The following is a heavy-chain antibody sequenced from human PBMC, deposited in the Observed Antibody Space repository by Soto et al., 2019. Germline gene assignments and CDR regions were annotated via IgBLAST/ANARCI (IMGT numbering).Heavy chain of an antibody. CDR2: ISYDGSNK. Sequence: QVQLVESGGGVVQPGRSLRLSCAASGFTFSYYGVHWVRQAPGKGLEWVAVISYDGSNKYYADSVKGRFTISRDNSKNTLYLQMNSLRAEDTAVYYCAKGLGIAAAGTMGYWGQGTLVTVSS. V-gene: IGHV3-30*18. J-gene: IGHJ4*02. CDR3: AKGLGIAAAGTMGY. D-gene: IGHD6-13*01. CDR1: GFTFSYYG.